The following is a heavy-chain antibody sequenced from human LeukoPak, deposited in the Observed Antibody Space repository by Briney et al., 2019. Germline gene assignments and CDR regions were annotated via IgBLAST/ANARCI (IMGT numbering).Heavy chain of an antibody. Sequence: GGSLRLSCAASGFTFSSYGVHWVRQAPGKGLEWVAVISYDGSNKYYADSVKGRFTISRDNSKNTLYLQMNSLRAEDTAVYYCASEKIDYYDSSGYPFDYWGQGTLVTVSS. CDR1: GFTFSSYG. J-gene: IGHJ4*02. V-gene: IGHV3-30*03. CDR2: ISYDGSNK. D-gene: IGHD3-22*01. CDR3: ASEKIDYYDSSGYPFDY.